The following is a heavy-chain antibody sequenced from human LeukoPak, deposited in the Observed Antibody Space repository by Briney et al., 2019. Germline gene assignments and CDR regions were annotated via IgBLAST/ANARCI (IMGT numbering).Heavy chain of an antibody. D-gene: IGHD3-10*01. V-gene: IGHV1-18*01. J-gene: IGHJ4*02. CDR1: GYTFTSYG. Sequence: ASVKVSCKAPGYTFTSYGISWVRQAPGQGLEWMGWISAYNGNTNYAQKLQGRVTMTTDTSTSTAYMELRSLRSDDTAVYYCATGWFGDPDEGYWGQGTLVTVSS. CDR3: ATGWFGDPDEGY. CDR2: ISAYNGNT.